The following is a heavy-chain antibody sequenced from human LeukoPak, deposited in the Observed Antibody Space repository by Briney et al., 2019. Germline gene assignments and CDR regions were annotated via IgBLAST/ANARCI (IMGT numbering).Heavy chain of an antibody. V-gene: IGHV4-59*08. CDR1: GGSISRYY. CDR3: ARHAYGLYFDY. J-gene: IGHJ4*02. Sequence: SETLSLTCTVSGGSISRYYWSWIRQPPGKGLEWIGYIYSIGSTNYNPSLNSRVTISVDTSKNQFSLKLSSVTAADTAVYYCARHAYGLYFDYWGQGTLVTVSS. D-gene: IGHD3/OR15-3a*01. CDR2: IYSIGST.